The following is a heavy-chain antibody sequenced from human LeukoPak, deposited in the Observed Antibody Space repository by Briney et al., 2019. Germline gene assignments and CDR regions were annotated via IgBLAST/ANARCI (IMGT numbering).Heavy chain of an antibody. CDR1: GGTFNTFT. D-gene: IGHD2-2*01. Sequence: SVKVSCKASGGTFNTFTISWVRQAPGQGLEWMGGIIPMFGTANYAQRFQGRVTITADESTSTAYMELRRLRSEDTAVYYCTKDGYCRGTNCYRGSYTDYYYMDVWGNGTTVTVSS. CDR2: IIPMFGTA. J-gene: IGHJ6*03. V-gene: IGHV1-69*13. CDR3: TKDGYCRGTNCYRGSYTDYYYMDV.